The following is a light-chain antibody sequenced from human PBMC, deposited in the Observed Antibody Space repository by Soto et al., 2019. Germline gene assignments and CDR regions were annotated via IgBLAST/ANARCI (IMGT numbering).Light chain of an antibody. CDR1: QRFSNY. V-gene: IGKV1-39*01. CDR2: GSS. Sequence: DIHDTKFPSSLCASLGDRVTINCRASQRFSNYLNWYQQKPGKDPKLLIYGSSSLQSGVPSRFSGSRSGTDYTLTMTRHVPEDFATYYCQQAYTTPWTFAQGTKLEI. CDR3: QQAYTTPWT. J-gene: IGKJ1*01.